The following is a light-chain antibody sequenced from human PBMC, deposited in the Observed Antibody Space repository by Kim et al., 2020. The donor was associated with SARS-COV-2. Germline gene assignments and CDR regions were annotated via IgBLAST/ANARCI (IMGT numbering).Light chain of an antibody. V-gene: IGLV3-1*01. J-gene: IGLJ1*01. CDR3: QAWDSSTV. CDR2: QDT. Sequence: VAVSPGQTASITCFGDKLGDKYACWYQQKPGQSPVLVIYQDTKRPSGLPERFSGSNSGNTATLTISGTQAMDEADYYCQAWDSSTVFGTGTKVTVL. CDR1: KLGDKY.